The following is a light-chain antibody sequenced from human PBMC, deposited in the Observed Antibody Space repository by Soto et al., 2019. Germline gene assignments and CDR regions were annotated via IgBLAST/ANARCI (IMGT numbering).Light chain of an antibody. CDR3: QQYHTYLT. CDR1: QGISSY. V-gene: IGKV1-27*01. CDR2: SAS. J-gene: IGKJ4*01. Sequence: DIQLTQSPSSLSASVGDRVTITCRVSQGISSYLNWYRQKPGKVPKLLIYSASNLQSGVPSRFSGSGSGTDFTLTITSLQPDDFATYHCQQYHTYLTFGGGTKVDIK.